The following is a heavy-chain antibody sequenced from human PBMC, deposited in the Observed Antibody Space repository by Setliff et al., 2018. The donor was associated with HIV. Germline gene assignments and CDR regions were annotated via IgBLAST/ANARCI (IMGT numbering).Heavy chain of an antibody. J-gene: IGHJ4*02. CDR1: GGSISSGSYY. Sequence: SETLSLTCTVSGGSISSGSYYWSWIRQPAGKGLEWIGHIYPNGSPDYPSGNIVYNPSFRSRVTLSLDTSKNQFSLKLTSVTAADAAVYYCTGDYNSGSYRFDYWGQGTPVTVSS. CDR3: TGDYNSGSYRFDY. D-gene: IGHD3-10*01. V-gene: IGHV4-61*09. CDR2: IYPNGSP.